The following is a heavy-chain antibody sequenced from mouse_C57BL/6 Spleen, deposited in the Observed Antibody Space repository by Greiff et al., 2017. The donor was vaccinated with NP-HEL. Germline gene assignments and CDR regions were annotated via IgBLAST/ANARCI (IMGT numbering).Heavy chain of an antibody. D-gene: IGHD1-1*01. CDR3: ARGGNYYGSSYWYFDV. Sequence: EVKLVESGGGLVQPGESLKLSCESNEYEFPSHDMSWVRKTPEKRLELVAAINSDGGSTYYPDTMERRFIISRDNTKKTLYLQMSSLRSEDTALYYCARGGNYYGSSYWYFDVWGTGTTVTVSS. V-gene: IGHV5-2*01. CDR1: EYEFPSHD. J-gene: IGHJ1*03. CDR2: INSDGGST.